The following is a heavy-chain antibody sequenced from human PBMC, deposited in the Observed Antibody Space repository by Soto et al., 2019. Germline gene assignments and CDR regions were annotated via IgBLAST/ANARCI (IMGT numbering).Heavy chain of an antibody. CDR3: ARGVGGAVDFDY. J-gene: IGHJ4*02. D-gene: IGHD3-16*01. Sequence: GGSLRLSCAASGFTFSSYAMHWVRQAPGKGLEWVAVISYDGSNKYYADSVKGRFTISRDNSKNTLYLQMNSLRAEDTAVYYCARGVGGAVDFDYWGQGTLVTVSS. V-gene: IGHV3-30-3*01. CDR1: GFTFSSYA. CDR2: ISYDGSNK.